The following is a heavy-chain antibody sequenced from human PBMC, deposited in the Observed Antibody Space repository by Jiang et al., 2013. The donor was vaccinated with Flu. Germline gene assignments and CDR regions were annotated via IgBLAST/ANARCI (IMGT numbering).Heavy chain of an antibody. CDR1: GDSVSSNSAA. J-gene: IGHJ6*04. V-gene: IGHV6-1*01. Sequence: TLSLTCAISGDSVSSNSAAWNWIRQSPSRGLEWLGRTYYRSKWYNDYAVSVKSRITINPDTSKNQFSLQLNSVTPEDTAVYYCAREFEWELLREAHYGMDVWGKGTTVTVSS. CDR3: AREFEWELLREAHYGMDV. D-gene: IGHD1-26*01. CDR2: TYYRSKWYN.